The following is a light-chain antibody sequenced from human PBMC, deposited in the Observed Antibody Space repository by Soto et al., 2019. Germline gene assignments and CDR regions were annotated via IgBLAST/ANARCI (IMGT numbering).Light chain of an antibody. CDR1: SSDVGRYNY. CDR3: SSFTSSSTFV. J-gene: IGLJ1*01. V-gene: IGLV2-14*03. CDR2: DVS. Sequence: ALAQPASVSGSRGQSITISCTGTSSDVGRYNYVSWFQQHPGKVPKLIIYDVSNWPSGVSDRFSGSKSGNTASLTISGLHPEDEADYYCSSFTSSSTFVFGTGTKLTVL.